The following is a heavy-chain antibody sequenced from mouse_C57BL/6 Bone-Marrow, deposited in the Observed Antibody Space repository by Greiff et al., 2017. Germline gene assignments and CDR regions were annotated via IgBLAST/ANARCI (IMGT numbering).Heavy chain of an antibody. J-gene: IGHJ3*01. CDR3: ARGEIYYGSSSWFAY. D-gene: IGHD1-1*01. V-gene: IGHV1-69*01. Sequence: QVHVKQPGAELVMPGASVKLSCKASGYTFTSYWMHWVKQRPGQGLEWIGEIDPSDSYTNYNQKFKGKSTLTVDKSSSTAYMQLSSLTSEDSAVYYCARGEIYYGSSSWFAYWGQGTLVTVSA. CDR1: GYTFTSYW. CDR2: IDPSDSYT.